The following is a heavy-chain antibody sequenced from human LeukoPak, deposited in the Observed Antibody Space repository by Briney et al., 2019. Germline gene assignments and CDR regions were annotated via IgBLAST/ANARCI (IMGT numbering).Heavy chain of an antibody. CDR1: GFTFSSYS. V-gene: IGHV3-21*01. J-gene: IGHJ4*02. Sequence: GGSLRLSCAASGFTFSSYSMNWVRQAPGKGLEWVSSISSSSSYIYYADSVKGRFTISRDNAKNSLYLQMNSLRAEDTAVYYCARDCQGGSGSYADDYWGQGTLVTVSS. D-gene: IGHD3-10*01. CDR3: ARDCQGGSGSYADDY. CDR2: ISSSSSYI.